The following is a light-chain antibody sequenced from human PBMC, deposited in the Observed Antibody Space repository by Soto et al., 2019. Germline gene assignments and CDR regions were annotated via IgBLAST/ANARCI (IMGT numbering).Light chain of an antibody. J-gene: IGKJ5*01. CDR2: GAS. CDR1: QGISSY. V-gene: IGKV1-9*01. Sequence: DIQLTQSPSFLSASVGDRATITCRASQGISSYLAWYQQAPGTAPNLLIYGASTVQSGVPSRFSGSGSGTDFTLTISSLQPEDFATYYCQQLNSYPITFGQGTRLEIK. CDR3: QQLNSYPIT.